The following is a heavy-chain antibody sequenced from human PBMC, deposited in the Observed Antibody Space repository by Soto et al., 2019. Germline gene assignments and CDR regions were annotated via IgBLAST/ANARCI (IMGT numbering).Heavy chain of an antibody. CDR3: AKGRDIVVVPAAVSFDY. Sequence: EVQLVESGGGLVQPGRSLRLSCAASGFTFDDYAMHWVRQAPGKGLEWVSGISWNSGSIGYADSVKGRVTISRDNAKNSLYLQMNSLRAEDTALYYCAKGRDIVVVPAAVSFDYWGQGTLVTVSS. CDR2: ISWNSGSI. D-gene: IGHD2-2*01. V-gene: IGHV3-9*01. CDR1: GFTFDDYA. J-gene: IGHJ4*02.